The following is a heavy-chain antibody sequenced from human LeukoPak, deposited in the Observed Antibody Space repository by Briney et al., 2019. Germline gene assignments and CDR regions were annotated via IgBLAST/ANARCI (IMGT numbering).Heavy chain of an antibody. CDR3: ARLLRVWSGPSGAVGWFDP. CDR2: IYYSGST. J-gene: IGHJ5*02. V-gene: IGHV4-59*01. D-gene: IGHD3-3*01. CDR1: GGSISSYY. Sequence: SETLSLTCTVSGGSISSYYWSWIRQPPGKGLEWIGYIYYSGSTNYNPSLKSRVTISVDTSKNQFFLKLSSVTAADTAVYYCARLLRVWSGPSGAVGWFDPWGQGTLVTVSS.